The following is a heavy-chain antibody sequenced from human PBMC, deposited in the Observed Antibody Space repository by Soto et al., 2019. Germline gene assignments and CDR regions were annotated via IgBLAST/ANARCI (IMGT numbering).Heavy chain of an antibody. CDR2: IYATGTT. D-gene: IGHD2-15*01. V-gene: IGHV4-4*07. CDR3: VRCGRKTLRDWFES. J-gene: IGHJ5*01. CDR1: GASISGFY. Sequence: SETLSLTCTVSGASISGFYWSWIRKSAGKGLEWIGRIYATGTTDYNPSLKSRVMMSVDTPKKQFSLKLRSVTAADTAVYCCVRCGRKTLRDWFESWCEGSAVTVS.